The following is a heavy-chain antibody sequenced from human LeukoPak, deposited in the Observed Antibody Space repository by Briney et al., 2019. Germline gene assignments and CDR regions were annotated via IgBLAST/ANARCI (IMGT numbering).Heavy chain of an antibody. V-gene: IGHV3-21*01. Sequence: GGSLRLSCAASGFTFSSYSMNWVRQAPGKGLEWVSSISSSSSYIYHADSVKGRFTISRDNAKNSLYLQMNSLRAEDTAVYYCARERTVDHWGQGTLVTVSS. D-gene: IGHD4-23*01. CDR2: ISSSSSYI. CDR1: GFTFSSYS. J-gene: IGHJ4*02. CDR3: ARERTVDH.